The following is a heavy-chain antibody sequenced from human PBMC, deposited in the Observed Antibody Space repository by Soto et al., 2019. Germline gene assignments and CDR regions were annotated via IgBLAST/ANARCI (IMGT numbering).Heavy chain of an antibody. CDR3: ARAPMVLSRSYFDS. Sequence: SEALSLTCTVSGGSISNFYWSWIRQPPGKGLEWIGYISYSGNTNYNPSLKSRVSISVDTSKNQLSLNLTSVTAADTAVYYCARAPMVLSRSYFDSWGQGTPVTVSS. J-gene: IGHJ4*02. CDR2: ISYSGNT. V-gene: IGHV4-59*01. D-gene: IGHD2-8*01. CDR1: GGSISNFY.